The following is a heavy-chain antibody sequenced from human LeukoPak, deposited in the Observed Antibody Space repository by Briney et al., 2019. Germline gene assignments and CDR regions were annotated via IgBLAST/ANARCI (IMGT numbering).Heavy chain of an antibody. J-gene: IGHJ6*03. V-gene: IGHV3-53*01. Sequence: PGGSLRPSCAVSGFTVSGNYMSWVRQAPGKGLEWVSLIYSGGTTYYADSVKGRFTISRDNAKNSLYLQMNSLRAEDTAVYYCARVPGNSYYYYYMDVWGKGTTVTISS. CDR3: ARVPGNSYYYYYMDV. D-gene: IGHD4-23*01. CDR1: GFTVSGNY. CDR2: IYSGGTT.